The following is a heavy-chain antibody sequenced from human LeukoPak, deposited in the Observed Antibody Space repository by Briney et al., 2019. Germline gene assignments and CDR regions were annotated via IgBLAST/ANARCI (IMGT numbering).Heavy chain of an antibody. D-gene: IGHD3-22*01. J-gene: IGHJ6*03. CDR2: MNPSGST. CDR1: GGSFSGYC. Sequence: SETLSLTCAVYGGSFSGYCWTWIRHTPEKGLEWIGEMNPSGSTNYNPSLKSRVTISVDTSKNQFSLTLSSVTAADTAVYYCARGRQDVTMIVVIMTAVSYYLDVWGKGTTVTVS. V-gene: IGHV4-34*01. CDR3: ARGRQDVTMIVVIMTAVSYYLDV.